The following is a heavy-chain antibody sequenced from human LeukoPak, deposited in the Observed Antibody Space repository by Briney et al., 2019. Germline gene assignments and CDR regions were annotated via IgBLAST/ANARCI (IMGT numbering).Heavy chain of an antibody. J-gene: IGHJ6*03. CDR3: ARVGDYYYYYMDV. CDR2: IYYSGST. V-gene: IGHV4-59*12. Sequence: PSETPSLTCSVSGGSISSYYWSWIRQPPGKGLEWIGYIYYSGSTNYNPSLKSRVTISVDTSKNQFSLKLSSVTAADTAVYYCARVGDYYYYYMDVWGKGTTVTVSS. CDR1: GGSISSYY. D-gene: IGHD4-17*01.